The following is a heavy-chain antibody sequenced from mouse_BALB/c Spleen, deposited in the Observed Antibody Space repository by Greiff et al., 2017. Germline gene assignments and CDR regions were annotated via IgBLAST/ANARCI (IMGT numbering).Heavy chain of an antibody. V-gene: IGHV5-4*02. Sequence: EVMLVESGGGLVKPGGSLKLSCAASGFTFSDYYMYWVRQTPEKRLEWVATISDGGSYTYYPDSVKGRFTISRDNAKNNLYLQMSSLKSEDTAMYYCARAYYGYDWFAYWGQGTLVTVSA. CDR2: ISDGGSYT. CDR3: ARAYYGYDWFAY. CDR1: GFTFSDYY. J-gene: IGHJ3*01. D-gene: IGHD2-14*01.